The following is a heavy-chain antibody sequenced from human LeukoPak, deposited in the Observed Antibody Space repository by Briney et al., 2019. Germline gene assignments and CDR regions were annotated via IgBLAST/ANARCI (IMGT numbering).Heavy chain of an antibody. J-gene: IGHJ5*02. V-gene: IGHV4-34*01. CDR2: INHSGST. Sequence: PSGTLSHTPAVYGGSFSGYKWSWIRQPPGKGLEWIGEINHSGSTNYNPPLKSRVTISVDTSKNQFSLKLSSVTAADTAVYYCARGYRYYYGSGSYYTWFDPWGQGTLVTVSS. CDR1: GGSFSGYK. D-gene: IGHD3-10*01. CDR3: ARGYRYYYGSGSYYTWFDP.